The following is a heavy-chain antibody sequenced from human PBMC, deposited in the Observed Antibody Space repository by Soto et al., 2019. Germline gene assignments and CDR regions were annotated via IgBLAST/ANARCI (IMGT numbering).Heavy chain of an antibody. CDR2: ISYDGSNT. V-gene: IGHV3-30*03. CDR1: GFTFSSSG. CDR3: ARGSSGLIIGNYFDY. Sequence: QVQLVESGGGVVQPGRSLRLSCAASGFTFSSSGMHWVRQAPGKGLEWVAVISYDGSNTHYADSVKGRFTISRDNSKNTVYLQMNSLKAEDTAVYYCARGSSGLIIGNYFDYWGQGALVTVSS. D-gene: IGHD5-12*01. J-gene: IGHJ4*02.